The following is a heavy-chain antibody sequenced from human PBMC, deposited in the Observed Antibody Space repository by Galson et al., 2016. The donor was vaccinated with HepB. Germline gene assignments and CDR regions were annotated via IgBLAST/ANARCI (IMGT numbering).Heavy chain of an antibody. CDR1: GDSVSSNSAA. CDR2: TYYRSKWYN. Sequence: CAISGDSVSSNSAAWNWIRQSPSRGLEWLGRTYYRSKWYNNYAVSVKSRITINPDTSKNQFSLQLKSVTAADKAVYYCASLTFRRAYYYDGSDFSWGQGTLVTVSS. J-gene: IGHJ4*02. V-gene: IGHV6-1*01. D-gene: IGHD3-22*01. CDR3: ASLTFRRAYYYDGSDFS.